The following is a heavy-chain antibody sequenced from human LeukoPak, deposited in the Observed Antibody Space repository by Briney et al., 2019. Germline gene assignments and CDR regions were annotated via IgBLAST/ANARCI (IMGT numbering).Heavy chain of an antibody. Sequence: PSETLSLTCAVYGGSFSGYYWSWIRQPPGKGLEWIGEINHSGSTNYNPSLKSRVTISVDTSKNQFSLKLSSVTAADTAVYYCARQEEAVAGIPDAFDIWGQGTMVTVSS. CDR2: INHSGST. CDR3: ARQEEAVAGIPDAFDI. V-gene: IGHV4-34*01. D-gene: IGHD6-19*01. CDR1: GGSFSGYY. J-gene: IGHJ3*02.